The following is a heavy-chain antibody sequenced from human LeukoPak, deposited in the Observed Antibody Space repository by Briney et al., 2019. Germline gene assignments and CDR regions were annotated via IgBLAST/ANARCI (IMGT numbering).Heavy chain of an antibody. V-gene: IGHV4-34*01. Sequence: PSETLSLTCAVYGGSFSGYYWSWIRQPPGKGLEWIGEINHSGSTNYNPSLKSRVTISVDTSKNQFSLKLSSVTAADTAVYYCARGRSIITPRGQGTLVTVSS. D-gene: IGHD3-16*01. CDR1: GGSFSGYY. CDR3: ARGRSIITP. CDR2: INHSGST. J-gene: IGHJ5*02.